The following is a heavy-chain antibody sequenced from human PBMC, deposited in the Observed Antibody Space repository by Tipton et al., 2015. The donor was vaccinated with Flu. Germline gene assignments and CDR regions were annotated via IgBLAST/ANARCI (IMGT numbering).Heavy chain of an antibody. CDR3: ARGSGYNYGYFNY. Sequence: TLSLTCTVSGASISSGSYFWAWIRQPAGKGLEWIGRFYSRGSTNYNPSLKSRVTISADTSKSQFSLKLSSVTAADTAVYYCARGSGYNYGYFNYWGQGTLVTVSS. D-gene: IGHD5-18*01. CDR2: FYSRGST. V-gene: IGHV4-61*02. J-gene: IGHJ4*01. CDR1: GASISSGSYF.